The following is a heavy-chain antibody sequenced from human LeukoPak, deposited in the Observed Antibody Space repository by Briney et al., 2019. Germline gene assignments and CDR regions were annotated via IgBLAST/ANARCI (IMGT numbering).Heavy chain of an antibody. Sequence: GASVKVSCKASGGTFSSYAISWVRQPPGQGLDWVGGSIPIFGTANLAQKFQGRVTNTADKTTSTAYMELSSLRSEETAVYYNARGNRQLVRYYYYYMDVGSKGSAVTI. CDR3: ARGNRQLVRYYYYYMDV. V-gene: IGHV1-69*06. CDR1: GGTFSSYA. D-gene: IGHD6-13*01. J-gene: IGHJ6*03. CDR2: SIPIFGTA.